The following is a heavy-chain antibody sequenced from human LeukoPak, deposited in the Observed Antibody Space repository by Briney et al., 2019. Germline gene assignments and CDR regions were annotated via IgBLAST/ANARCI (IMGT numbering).Heavy chain of an antibody. CDR3: ARDNYDFWSGYYPPYYYYYMDV. D-gene: IGHD3-3*01. Sequence: GGSLRLSCAASGFTFSSYWMSWVRQAPGKGLEWVANIKQDGSEKYYVDSVKGRFTISRDNAKNSLYLQMNSLRAEDTAVYYCARDNYDFWSGYYPPYYYYYMDVWGKGTTVTVSS. J-gene: IGHJ6*03. CDR2: IKQDGSEK. V-gene: IGHV3-7*01. CDR1: GFTFSSYW.